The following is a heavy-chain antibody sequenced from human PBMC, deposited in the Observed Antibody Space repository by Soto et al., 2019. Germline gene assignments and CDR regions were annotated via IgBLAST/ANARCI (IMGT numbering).Heavy chain of an antibody. CDR1: GYSFTAKW. CDR3: ARYWHSYNSNYYYGLDV. V-gene: IGHV5-51*01. D-gene: IGHD5-18*01. CDR2: IYPDDSDT. J-gene: IGHJ6*02. Sequence: HGESLKISCQAFGYSFTAKWIGWVRQMPGKGLEWMGIIYPDDSDTRYSPSFQGQVTISADKSIRTAYLQWSSLEASDTAIYYCARYWHSYNSNYYYGLDVWGQGATVTVSS.